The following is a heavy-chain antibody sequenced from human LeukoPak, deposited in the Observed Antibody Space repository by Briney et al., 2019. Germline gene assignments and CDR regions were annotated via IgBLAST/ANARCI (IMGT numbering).Heavy chain of an antibody. J-gene: IGHJ4*02. CDR2: INHSGST. V-gene: IGHV4-34*01. CDR3: ASSSAFFDY. Sequence: SETLSLTCAVYGGSFSGYYWSWIRQPPGKGLEWIGEINHSGSTNYNPSLKSRVTISVDTSKNQFSLKLSSVTAADTAVYDWASSSAFFDYWGQGTLATVSS. CDR1: GGSFSGYY.